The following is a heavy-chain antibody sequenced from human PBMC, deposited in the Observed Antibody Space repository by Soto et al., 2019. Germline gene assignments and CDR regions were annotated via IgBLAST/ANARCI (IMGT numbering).Heavy chain of an antibody. Sequence: SETLSLTCAVYGGSFSGYYWSWIRQPPGKGLEWIGEINHSGSTNYNPSLKSRVTISVDTSKNQFSLKLSSVTAADTAVYYCARAWTLYYYMDVWGKGTTVTVSS. J-gene: IGHJ6*03. V-gene: IGHV4-34*01. CDR3: ARAWTLYYYMDV. CDR2: INHSGST. CDR1: GGSFSGYY.